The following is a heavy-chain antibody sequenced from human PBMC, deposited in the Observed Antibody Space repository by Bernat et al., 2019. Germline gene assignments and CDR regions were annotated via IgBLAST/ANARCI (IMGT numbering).Heavy chain of an antibody. J-gene: IGHJ4*02. CDR3: ASTYYDILTVYYPYYFDY. D-gene: IGHD3-9*01. Sequence: QVQLVQSGAEVKKPGASVKVSCKASGYTFTGYYMHWVRQAPGQGLEWMGWINPNSGGTNYAQKFQGWVTMTRDTSISTAYMELSRLRSDDTAVYYCASTYYDILTVYYPYYFDYWGQGTLVTVSS. V-gene: IGHV1-2*04. CDR2: INPNSGGT. CDR1: GYTFTGYY.